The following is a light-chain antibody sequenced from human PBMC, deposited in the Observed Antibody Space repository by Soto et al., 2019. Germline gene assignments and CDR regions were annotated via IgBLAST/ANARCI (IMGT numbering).Light chain of an antibody. CDR1: QGISTW. Sequence: DIQLTQSPSSVSASVGDRVTITCRASQGISTWLVWYQLKPGKAPKLLIYAASRLQSGVPSRFSGSGSGTDFTLTISSLQPDDFATYYCLSADTFPRTFGPGTKVEIE. CDR2: AAS. J-gene: IGKJ3*01. V-gene: IGKV1-12*01. CDR3: LSADTFPRT.